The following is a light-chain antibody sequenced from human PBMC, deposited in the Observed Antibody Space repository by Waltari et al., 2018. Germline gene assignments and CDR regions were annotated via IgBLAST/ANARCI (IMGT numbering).Light chain of an antibody. CDR2: VNGDGSH. J-gene: IGLJ2*01. CDR3: QTWGSDIVV. V-gene: IGLV4-69*01. Sequence: QLVVTQSPSASASLGASVKFTCTLSSGQTTFAIAWHQQQPQKGPRYLMTVNGDGSHRKGDGIPDRFSGSSSGADRYLTVSSLQSEDEADYYCQTWGSDIVVFGGGTKLTVL. CDR1: SGQTTFA.